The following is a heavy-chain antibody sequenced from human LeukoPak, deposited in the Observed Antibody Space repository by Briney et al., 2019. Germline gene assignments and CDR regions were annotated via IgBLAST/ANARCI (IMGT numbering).Heavy chain of an antibody. CDR2: IYYTGST. V-gene: IGHV4-39*02. CDR3: ARDYASGSYHFDY. Sequence: SETLSLTCTVSGGSISSSTSYWGWIRQPPGKGLEWIGIIYYTGSTYYNPSLKSRVTISVDTSKNQFSLKLSSVTAADTAVYYCARDYASGSYHFDYWGHGTLVTVSS. D-gene: IGHD3-10*01. J-gene: IGHJ4*01. CDR1: GGSISSSTSY.